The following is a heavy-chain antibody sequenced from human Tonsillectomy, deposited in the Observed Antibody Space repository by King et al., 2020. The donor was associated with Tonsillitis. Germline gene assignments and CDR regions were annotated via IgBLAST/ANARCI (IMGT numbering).Heavy chain of an antibody. CDR3: AKQKVDYGENSWSLDFGFDV. J-gene: IGHJ3*01. CDR2: IYYSGST. Sequence: QLQESGPGLVKPSQTLSLTCTVSGGSISSDVDHWNWIRQHPGEGLEWIGSIYYSGSTSYNPSLPSRVTISLDTSKNKFSLKLTSGTAPDTAVYYCAKQKVDYGENSWSLDFGFDVWGQGTMVTVSS. CDR1: GGSISSDVDH. V-gene: IGHV4-31*03. D-gene: IGHD4-23*01.